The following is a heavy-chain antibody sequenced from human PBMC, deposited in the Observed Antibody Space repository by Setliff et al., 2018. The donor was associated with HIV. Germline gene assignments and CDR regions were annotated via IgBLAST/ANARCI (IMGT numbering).Heavy chain of an antibody. Sequence: SETLSLTCTVSGGSLSSGYYYWSWVRQPAGKGLEWIGRIYSSGSTNYNPSLKSRVTTSVDTSKNQFSLKLSSVTAADTAVYYCARDMGGGDWYFDLWGRGTLVTVSS. CDR3: ARDMGGGDWYFDL. J-gene: IGHJ2*01. CDR2: IYSSGST. CDR1: GGSLSSGYYY. V-gene: IGHV4-61*02. D-gene: IGHD3-10*01.